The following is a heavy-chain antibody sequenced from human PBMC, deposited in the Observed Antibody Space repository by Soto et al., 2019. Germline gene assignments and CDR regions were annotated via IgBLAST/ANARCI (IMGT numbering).Heavy chain of an antibody. J-gene: IGHJ4*02. Sequence: QLQLQESGPGLVKPSETLSLTCTVSGGSINSSGYYWGWIRQPTGRGLEWIGTIYYSGSTSYNPSPMSRVSTSANTSENQFSQKLSSVTAADTAADYWARNNTSNSGYVDYWGQGTLVTVSS. CDR1: GGSINSSGYY. CDR2: IYYSGST. D-gene: IGHD1-7*01. V-gene: IGHV4-39*01. CDR3: ARNNTSNSGYVDY.